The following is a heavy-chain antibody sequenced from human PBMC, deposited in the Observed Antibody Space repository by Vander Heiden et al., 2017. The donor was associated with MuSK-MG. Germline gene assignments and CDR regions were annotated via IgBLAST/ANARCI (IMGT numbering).Heavy chain of an antibody. CDR1: GFSFGDYA. D-gene: IGHD1-26*01. J-gene: IGHJ6*03. V-gene: IGHV3-49*03. CDR3: TREVWYTGPLGAFYYVDV. Sequence: EVQLVESGGGLVQPGRSLRLSCTTSGFSFGDYAMSWFRQAPGKGLEWVGFIRSKIYGGTTEYAASVKGRFTISRDDSKSIAYLQMDSLKTEDTAVFYCTREVWYTGPLGAFYYVDVWGKGTTVIVSS. CDR2: IRSKIYGGTT.